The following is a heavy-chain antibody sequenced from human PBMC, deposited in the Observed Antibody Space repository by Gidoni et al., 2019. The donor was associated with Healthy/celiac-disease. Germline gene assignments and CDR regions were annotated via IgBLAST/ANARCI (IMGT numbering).Heavy chain of an antibody. CDR3: AWDHCCGSGGPDGHYDLDV. J-gene: IGHJ4*02. CDR2: INSSGIT. V-gene: IGHV4-61*02. D-gene: IGHD3-10*01. Sequence: WSCIRQPSGEVLEWIGRINSSGITNYNPSLKRRVTISVDTSKNQFSLKLSYVTVASTGVYYCAWDHCCGSGGPDGHYDLDVWGQGTLVTVSS.